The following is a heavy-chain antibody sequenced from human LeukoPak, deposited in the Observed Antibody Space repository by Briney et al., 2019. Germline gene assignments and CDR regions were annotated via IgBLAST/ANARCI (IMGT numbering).Heavy chain of an antibody. V-gene: IGHV4-4*07. CDR1: GGSISSYY. Sequence: PSETLSLTCTVSGGSISSYYWTWIRQPAGKGLEWIGRIYTSGNTNYNPSLKSRVTMSVDTSKNQFSLKLSSVTAADTAVYYCARASYGDYVDYYYYYMDVWGKGTTVTISS. CDR3: ARASYGDYVDYYYYYMDV. J-gene: IGHJ6*03. D-gene: IGHD4-17*01. CDR2: IYTSGNT.